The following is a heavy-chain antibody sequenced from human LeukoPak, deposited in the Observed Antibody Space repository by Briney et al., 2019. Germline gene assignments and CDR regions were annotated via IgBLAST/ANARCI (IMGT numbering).Heavy chain of an antibody. CDR3: ARGSGWTDY. D-gene: IGHD6-19*01. J-gene: IGHJ4*02. V-gene: IGHV5-10-1*01. CDR1: GYSFTNNW. Sequence: GESLKISCKGSGYSFTNNWITWVRQMPGKGLEWMGRINPSDSYTNYSPSFQGHVTISADKSITTAYLQWSSLEPSDTAMYYCARGSGWTDYWGQGTLVTVSP. CDR2: INPSDSYT.